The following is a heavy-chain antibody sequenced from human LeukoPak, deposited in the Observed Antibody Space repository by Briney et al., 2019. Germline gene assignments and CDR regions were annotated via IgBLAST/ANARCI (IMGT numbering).Heavy chain of an antibody. CDR3: AKDPSHDCSSTSCYPFFDY. V-gene: IGHV3-30*02. J-gene: IGHJ4*02. CDR2: IRYDGSNK. CDR1: GFTFSSYG. Sequence: SGGSLRLSCAASGFTFSSYGMHWVRQAPGKGLEWVAFIRYDGSNKYYADSVKGRFTISRDNSKNTLYLQMNSLRAEDTAVYYCAKDPSHDCSSTSCYPFFDYWGQGTLVTVSS. D-gene: IGHD2-2*01.